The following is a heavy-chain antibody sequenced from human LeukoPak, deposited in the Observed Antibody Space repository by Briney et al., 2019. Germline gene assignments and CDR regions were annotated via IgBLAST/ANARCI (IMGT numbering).Heavy chain of an antibody. CDR2: INPSGGST. J-gene: IGHJ4*02. CDR1: GYTFTSYY. CDR3: ARGRVRSGWYPPFGY. D-gene: IGHD6-19*01. V-gene: IGHV1-46*01. Sequence: GASVKVSCKASGYTFTSYYMHWVRQAPGQGLEWMGIINPSGGSTSYAQKFQGRVTMTRDTSISTAYMELSSLRSEDTAVYYCARGRVRSGWYPPFGYWGQGTLVTVSS.